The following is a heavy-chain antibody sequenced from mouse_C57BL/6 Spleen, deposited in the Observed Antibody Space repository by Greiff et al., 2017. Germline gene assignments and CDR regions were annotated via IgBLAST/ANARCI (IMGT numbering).Heavy chain of an antibody. D-gene: IGHD1-1*01. J-gene: IGHJ2*01. CDR1: GYTLTSYW. CDR3: ARWDGSSLYYFDY. CDR2: IDPSDSYT. Sequence: QVQLQQPGAELVMPGASVKLSCKASGYTLTSYWMHWVKQRPGQGLEWIGEIDPSDSYTNYNQKFKGKSTLTVDKSSSTAYMQLSSLTSEDSAVYYCARWDGSSLYYFDYWGQGTTLTVSS. V-gene: IGHV1-69*01.